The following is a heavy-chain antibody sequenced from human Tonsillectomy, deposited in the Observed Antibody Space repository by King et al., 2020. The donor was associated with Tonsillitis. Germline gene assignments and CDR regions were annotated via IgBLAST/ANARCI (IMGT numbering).Heavy chain of an antibody. D-gene: IGHD6-13*01. CDR3: AREGYINSRVY. V-gene: IGHV3-48*03. CDR2: ISSSGNTI. CDR1: GFTFSSYE. J-gene: IGHJ4*02. Sequence: VQLVESGGGLVQPGGSLRLSCAASGFTFSSYEMNWVRQAPGKGLEWVSYISSSGNTIFYADSVKGRFTISSDNAKNSLSLQMNSLRAEDTALYYCAREGYINSRVYWGQGTLVTVSS.